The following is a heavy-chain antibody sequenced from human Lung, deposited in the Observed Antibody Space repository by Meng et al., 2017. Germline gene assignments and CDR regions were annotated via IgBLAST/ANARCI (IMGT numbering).Heavy chain of an antibody. J-gene: IGHJ4*02. CDR1: GNPFTDFF. CDR2: INCYTSGT. Sequence: QVQLVQSGPELMKPGASLMLSCRTSGNPFTDFFLHWVRQAPGQGLEWLGTINCYTSGTAYARKFQGRITLTRDTSTTTVYMDLGSLGSDDTAFYYCAREKSPGHFDYFGQGIPVTVSS. V-gene: IGHV1-46*01. CDR3: AREKSPGHFDY.